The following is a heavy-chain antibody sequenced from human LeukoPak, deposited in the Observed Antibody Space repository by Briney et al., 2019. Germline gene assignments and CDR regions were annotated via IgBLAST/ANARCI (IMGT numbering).Heavy chain of an antibody. J-gene: IGHJ4*02. D-gene: IGHD3-3*01. Sequence: ASVKVSCKASGYTFTGYYMHWVRQAPGQGLEWMGRINPNSGGTNYAQKFQDRVTITIDTSLSTAYMELSRLRSGDRVVYYCARVGQVPYYDFWGGSDFDYWGQGTLVTVSS. CDR2: INPNSGGT. V-gene: IGHV1-2*05. CDR3: ARVGQVPYYDFWGGSDFDY. CDR1: GYTFTGYY.